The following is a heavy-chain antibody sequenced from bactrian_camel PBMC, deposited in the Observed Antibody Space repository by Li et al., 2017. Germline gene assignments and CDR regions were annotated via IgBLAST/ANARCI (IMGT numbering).Heavy chain of an antibody. CDR3: SAVDFDESPPGGACTAQEAVFFGR. D-gene: IGHD6*01. V-gene: IGHV3S55*01. CDR1: GYTRSRYN. CDR2: IENEGTT. J-gene: IGHJ6*01. Sequence: HVQLVESGGGSVQTGGSLRLSCTVSGYTRSRYNMAWFRQAPGKEREGVAAIENEGTTNYAASVTGRFTISKDNDKNSLYLEMTSLKPDDTAKYYCSAVDFDESPPGGACTAQEAVFFGRWGQGTQVTVS.